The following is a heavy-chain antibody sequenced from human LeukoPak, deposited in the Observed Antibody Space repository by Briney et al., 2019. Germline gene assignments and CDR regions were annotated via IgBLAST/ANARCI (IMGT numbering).Heavy chain of an antibody. D-gene: IGHD3-10*01. CDR1: GGSISGSSYY. CDR3: ARHYGP. J-gene: IGHJ4*02. CDR2: IYYSGST. Sequence: SETLSLTCTVSGGSISGSSYYWGWIRHPPGKGLEWIGSIYYSGSTYYNPSIKGRVTLSVDPSKNQSSLKLNSVTATATPEDYCARHYGPWGQRTLVTVSS. V-gene: IGHV4-39*01.